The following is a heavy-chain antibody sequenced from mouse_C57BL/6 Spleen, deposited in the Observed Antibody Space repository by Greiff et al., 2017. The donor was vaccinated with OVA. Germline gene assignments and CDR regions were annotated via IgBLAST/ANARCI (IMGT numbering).Heavy chain of an antibody. D-gene: IGHD2-1*01. V-gene: IGHV1-69*01. Sequence: QVQLQPGAELVMPGASVKLSCKASGYTFTSYWMHWVKQRPGQGLEWIGEIDPSDSYTNYNQKFKGKSTLTVDKSSSTAYMQLSSLTSEDSAVYYCARSDGNYEDYWGQGTTLTVSS. CDR3: ARSDGNYEDY. CDR1: GYTFTSYW. J-gene: IGHJ2*01. CDR2: IDPSDSYT.